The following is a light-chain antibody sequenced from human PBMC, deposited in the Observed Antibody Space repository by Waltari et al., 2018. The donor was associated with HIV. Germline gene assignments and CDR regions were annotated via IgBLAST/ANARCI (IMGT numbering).Light chain of an antibody. J-gene: IGLJ2*01. V-gene: IGLV2-23*02. CDR1: SSDVGTYSL. Sequence: QSALPQPASLSGSPGQSITISCTCTSSDVGTYSLVSWYQLHPGKAPKLLIYEVTTRPSGVSDRFSGSKTGNTASLTISGLQAEDEADYYCCSFAGTFRIFGGGTKLTVL. CDR2: EVT. CDR3: CSFAGTFRI.